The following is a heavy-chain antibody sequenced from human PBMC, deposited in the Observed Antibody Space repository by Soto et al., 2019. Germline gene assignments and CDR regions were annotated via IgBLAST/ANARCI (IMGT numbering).Heavy chain of an antibody. J-gene: IGHJ4*02. Sequence: QVKLQESGPGLVKPSQTLSLTCTVSGGSINSGGYCWSWIRQHPGKGLDWIGCISYGGSTSYNPSLKRRVTISVNTSKNQFSLKLTSVTAADTAVYYCSRGILVWGQGALITVSS. CDR1: GGSINSGGYC. D-gene: IGHD5-18*01. CDR3: SRGILV. V-gene: IGHV4-31*03. CDR2: ISYGGST.